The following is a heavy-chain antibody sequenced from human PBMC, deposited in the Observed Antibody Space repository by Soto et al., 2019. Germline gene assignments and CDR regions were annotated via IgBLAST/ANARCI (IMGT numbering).Heavy chain of an antibody. Sequence: QVHLQESGPGLVKPSQTLSLTCTVSGGFVNSVNNYWSWIRQPPGKGLEWLGYIFYTGRTYYNPSLSSRITISMDTSRNRFSLKLTSVTAEDTAVYYCARNPISRFGVAVAPVGWFDLWGQGTLVTV. D-gene: IGHD3-3*01. CDR1: GGFVNSVNNY. V-gene: IGHV4-30-4*01. CDR3: ARNPISRFGVAVAPVGWFDL. CDR2: IFYTGRT. J-gene: IGHJ5*02.